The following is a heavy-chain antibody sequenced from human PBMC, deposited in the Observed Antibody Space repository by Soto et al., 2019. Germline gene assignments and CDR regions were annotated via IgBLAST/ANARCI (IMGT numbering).Heavy chain of an antibody. J-gene: IGHJ4*02. CDR3: ASVNYYDSSGYFAY. V-gene: IGHV1-69*13. Sequence: SVKVSCKASGGTFSSYAIIWVRQAPGQGLEWMGGIIPIFGTANYAQKFQGRVTITADESTSTAYMELSSLRSEDTAVYYCASVNYYDSSGYFAYWGQGTLVTVSS. CDR1: GGTFSSYA. CDR2: IIPIFGTA. D-gene: IGHD3-22*01.